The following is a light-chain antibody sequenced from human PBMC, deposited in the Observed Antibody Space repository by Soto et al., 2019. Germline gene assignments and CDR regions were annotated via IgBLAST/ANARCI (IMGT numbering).Light chain of an antibody. CDR3: QQCNNWPRT. J-gene: IGKJ1*01. CDR2: GAS. CDR1: QSVSSN. V-gene: IGKV3-15*01. Sequence: EIVMTQSPATLSVSPGERATLSCRARQSVSSNLAWYQQKPGQAPRLLIYGASTRATGIPARFSGSGSGTEFTLTISSLQSEDFAVYYCQQCNNWPRTFGQGTKVDIK.